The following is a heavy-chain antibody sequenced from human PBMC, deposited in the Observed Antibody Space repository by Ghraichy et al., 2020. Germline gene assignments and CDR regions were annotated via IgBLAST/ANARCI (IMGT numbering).Heavy chain of an antibody. CDR2: VKSKTDGGTT. Sequence: GGSLRLSCAASGFTFSNAWMSWVCQAPGQGLDWVGRVKSKTDGGTTDYAAPVQGRFTISRDDSKNTLYLQMNSLKTEDTAVYYCTTDRYGGGSYGAQFDFWVQGALVTVSS. CDR1: GFTFSNAW. CDR3: TTDRYGGGSYGAQFDF. J-gene: IGHJ4*02. D-gene: IGHD1-26*01. V-gene: IGHV3-15*01.